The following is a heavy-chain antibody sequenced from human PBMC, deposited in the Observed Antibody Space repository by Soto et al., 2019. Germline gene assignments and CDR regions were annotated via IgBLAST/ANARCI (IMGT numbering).Heavy chain of an antibody. CDR2: INHSGST. Sequence: SETLYLTCAVHGGSFSGYYWSWIRQPPGKGLEWIGEINHSGSTNYNPSLKSRVTISVDTSKNQFSLKLSSVTAADTAVYYCARGRAWSYYGSGRYYYGMDVWGQGTTVTVSS. D-gene: IGHD3-10*01. J-gene: IGHJ6*02. CDR1: GGSFSGYY. CDR3: ARGRAWSYYGSGRYYYGMDV. V-gene: IGHV4-34*01.